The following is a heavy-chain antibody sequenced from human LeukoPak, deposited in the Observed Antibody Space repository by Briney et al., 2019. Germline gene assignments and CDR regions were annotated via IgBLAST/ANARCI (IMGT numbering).Heavy chain of an antibody. CDR2: IYSGGST. J-gene: IGHJ4*02. Sequence: GGSLRLSCAASGFTVSSNYMSWVRQAPGKGLEWVSVIYSGGSTYYADSVKGRFTISRDNSKNTLYLQMNSLRAEDTAVYYCARDRSIGPFDYWGQGTLVTVSS. CDR3: ARDRSIGPFDY. V-gene: IGHV3-66*01. D-gene: IGHD2-21*01. CDR1: GFTVSSNY.